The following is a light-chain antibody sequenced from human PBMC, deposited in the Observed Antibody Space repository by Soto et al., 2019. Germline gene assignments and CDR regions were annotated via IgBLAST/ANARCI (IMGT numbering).Light chain of an antibody. CDR1: SSNIGSNS. V-gene: IGLV1-44*01. CDR2: NNN. Sequence: QPVLTQPPSASGTPGQWVTISCSGSSSNIGSNSVTWYQQLPGAAPKLLMYNNNQPPSGVPGRFSGSKSGSSASLAISGLQSEDEADYYCGAWDDTLNGWVFGGGTKVTVL. CDR3: GAWDDTLNGWV. J-gene: IGLJ3*02.